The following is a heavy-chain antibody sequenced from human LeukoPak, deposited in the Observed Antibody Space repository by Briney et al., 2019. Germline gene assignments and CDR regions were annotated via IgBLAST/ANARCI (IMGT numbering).Heavy chain of an antibody. CDR3: ARALYDSSGYYPWDFQH. CDR1: GFTVSSNY. J-gene: IGHJ1*01. CDR2: IYSGGST. V-gene: IGHV3-66*01. D-gene: IGHD3-22*01. Sequence: GGSLRLSCAASGFTVSSNYMSWVRQAPGKGLEWVSVIYSGGSTYYADSVKGRFTISRDNSKNTLYLQMNSLRAEDTAVYYCARALYDSSGYYPWDFQHWGQGTLVTVSS.